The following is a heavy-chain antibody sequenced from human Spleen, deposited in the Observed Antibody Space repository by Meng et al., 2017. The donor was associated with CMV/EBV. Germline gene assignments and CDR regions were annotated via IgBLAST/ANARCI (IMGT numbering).Heavy chain of an antibody. V-gene: IGHV3-7*01. CDR3: ARVLGNYFDY. J-gene: IGHJ4*02. D-gene: IGHD1-26*01. Sequence: GESLKISCAAPGFTFSSYWMSWVRQAPGKGLEWVANIKEDGSERYCMDSVKGRFTISRDNGKNSLYLQMNSLRAEDTAVYYCARVLGNYFDYWGQGTLVTVSS. CDR2: IKEDGSER. CDR1: GFTFSSYW.